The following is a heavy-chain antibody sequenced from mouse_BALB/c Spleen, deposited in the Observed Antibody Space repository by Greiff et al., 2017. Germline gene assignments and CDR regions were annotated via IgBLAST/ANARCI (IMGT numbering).Heavy chain of an antibody. V-gene: IGHV5-6-5*01. CDR2: ISSGGST. J-gene: IGHJ2*01. CDR1: GFTFSSYA. Sequence: EVQGVESGGGLVKPGGSLKLSCAASGFTFSSYAMSWVRQTPEKRLEWVASISSGGSTYYPDSVKGRFTISRDNARNILYLQMSSLRSEDTAMYYCAREGITGLYFDYWGQGTTLTVSS. D-gene: IGHD2-4*01. CDR3: AREGITGLYFDY.